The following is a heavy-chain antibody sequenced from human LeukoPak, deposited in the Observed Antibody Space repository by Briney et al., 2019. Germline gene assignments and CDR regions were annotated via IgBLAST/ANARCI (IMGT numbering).Heavy chain of an antibody. D-gene: IGHD3-3*01. CDR3: ARDGGDYDFWSGFPAGALDS. CDR1: GFTFSDYW. Sequence: GGSLRLSCAASGFTFSDYWMTWVRQAPGKGLEWVANIKKEGSEKYYVDSVKGRFTISRDNAKNSLYLQMNSPRAEDTAVYYCARDGGDYDFWSGFPAGALDSWGQGTLVTVSS. V-gene: IGHV3-7*01. CDR2: IKKEGSEK. J-gene: IGHJ4*02.